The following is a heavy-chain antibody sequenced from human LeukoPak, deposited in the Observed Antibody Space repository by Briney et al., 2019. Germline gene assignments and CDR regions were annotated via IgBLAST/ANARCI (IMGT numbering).Heavy chain of an antibody. J-gene: IGHJ4*02. CDR3: ARVADYGDYINFDY. CDR2: IYYSGST. D-gene: IGHD4-17*01. Sequence: SETLSLTCTVSGGSVSSGSYYWSWIRQPPGKGLERSGYIYYSGSTNYNPSLQSRDIISEGTSMNLFSLKQSSVTAADTAVYYCARVADYGDYINFDYWGQGTLVTVSS. V-gene: IGHV4-61*01. CDR1: GGSVSSGSYY.